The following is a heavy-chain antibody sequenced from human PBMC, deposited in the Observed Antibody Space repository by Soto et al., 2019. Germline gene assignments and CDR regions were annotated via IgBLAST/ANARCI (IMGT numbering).Heavy chain of an antibody. D-gene: IGHD1-1*01. J-gene: IGHJ6*02. Sequence: SVKVSCKASGGTFSNSGISWVRQAPGQGLEWMGGIIPIFGTANYAQKFQGRVTITADESTSTAYMELSSLRSEDTAVYYCARDDLELERAPGIYYYGMDVWGQGTTVTVSS. CDR2: IIPIFGTA. CDR3: ARDDLELERAPGIYYYGMDV. V-gene: IGHV1-69*13. CDR1: GGTFSNSG.